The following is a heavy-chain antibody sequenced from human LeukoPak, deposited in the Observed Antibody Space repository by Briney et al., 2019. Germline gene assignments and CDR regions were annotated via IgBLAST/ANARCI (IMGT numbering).Heavy chain of an antibody. V-gene: IGHV4-59*12. CDR3: ARDLFLQGTYSRRAFDI. J-gene: IGHJ3*02. Sequence: SETLSLTCTVSGGSISSYYWSWIRQPPGKGLEWIGCIYYSGSTNYNPPFKSRVTISVDTSKNQFSLKLSSVTAADTAVYYCARDLFLQGTYSRRAFDIWGQGTMVTVSS. CDR2: IYYSGST. D-gene: IGHD5-18*01. CDR1: GGSISSYY.